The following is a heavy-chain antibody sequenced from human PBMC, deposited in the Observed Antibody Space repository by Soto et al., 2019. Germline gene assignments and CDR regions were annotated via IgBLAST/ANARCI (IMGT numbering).Heavy chain of an antibody. CDR1: GFTFSSYA. CDR3: AKETSFGELFYFRSNWFDP. CDR2: ISAGSGST. Sequence: GGSLRLSCAASGFTFSSYAMSWVRQAPGKGLEWVSGISAGSGSTYYADPVKGRFTISRGNSKNTLYLQMNSLRAEDTAVYYCAKETSFGELFYFRSNWFDPWGQGTLVTVSS. V-gene: IGHV3-23*01. D-gene: IGHD3-10*01. J-gene: IGHJ5*02.